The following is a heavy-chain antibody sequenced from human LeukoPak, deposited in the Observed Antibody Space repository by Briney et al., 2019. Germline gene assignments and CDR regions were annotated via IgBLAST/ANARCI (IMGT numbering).Heavy chain of an antibody. J-gene: IGHJ4*02. CDR3: AREVDTAIRATSYFDY. D-gene: IGHD5-18*01. CDR1: GGSISSYY. Sequence: SETLSLTCTVSGGSISSYYWSWIRQPPGKGLERIGYIYYSGSTNYNPSLKSRVTISVDTSKNQFSLKLSSVTAADTAVYYCAREVDTAIRATSYFDYWGQGTLVTVSS. V-gene: IGHV4-59*08. CDR2: IYYSGST.